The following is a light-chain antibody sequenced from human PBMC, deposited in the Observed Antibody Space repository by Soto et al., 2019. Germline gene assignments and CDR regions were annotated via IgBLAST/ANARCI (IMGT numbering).Light chain of an antibody. J-gene: IGKJ4*01. V-gene: IGKV3-11*01. Sequence: EIVLKQSPGTLSLSPGERATLSCRASQSVNNYLAWYQQKPGQAPRLLIYDASNRATGIPPRFSGSGSWTYFTLTINSLEPEDSAVYYCQQRGTWPWLTFGGGTRAEI. CDR2: DAS. CDR3: QQRGTWPWLT. CDR1: QSVNNY.